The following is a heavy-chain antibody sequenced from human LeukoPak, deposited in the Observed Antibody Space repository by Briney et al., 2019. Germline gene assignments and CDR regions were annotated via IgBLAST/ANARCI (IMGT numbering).Heavy chain of an antibody. V-gene: IGHV1-18*01. J-gene: IGHJ4*02. D-gene: IGHD3-22*01. CDR3: ASETYYYDSSGYSPLGY. Sequence: ASVKVSCKASGYTFTSYGISWVRQAPGQGLEWMGWISAYNGNTNYAQKLQGRVTMTRDTSISTAYMELSRLRSDDTAVYYCASETYYYDSSGYSPLGYWGQGTLVTVSS. CDR1: GYTFTSYG. CDR2: ISAYNGNT.